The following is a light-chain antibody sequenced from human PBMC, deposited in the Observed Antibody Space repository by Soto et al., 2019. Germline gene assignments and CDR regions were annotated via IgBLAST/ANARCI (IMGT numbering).Light chain of an antibody. CDR3: QQRSNWPLYT. V-gene: IGKV3-11*01. CDR1: HSVDTY. J-gene: IGKJ2*01. CDR2: DAS. Sequence: EIVLTQSPAALSLSPGERATLSCRASHSVDTYLAWYHQKPGQPPRLLIYDASNRATGIPDRFSGSGSGTDFTLTISSLEPEDFAVYYCQQRSNWPLYTFGPGTKLEI.